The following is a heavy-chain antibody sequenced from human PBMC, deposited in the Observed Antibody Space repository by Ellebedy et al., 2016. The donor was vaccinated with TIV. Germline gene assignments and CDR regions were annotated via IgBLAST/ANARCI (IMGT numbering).Heavy chain of an antibody. CDR1: GGSISDVGYS. CDR2: IYYTGST. Sequence: SETLSLTXAVSGGSISDVGYSWSWIRQPPGKGLEWIGYIYYTGSTNYNPSLKSRVTISVDTSKNQISLKLSSVTAADTAVYYCARGLEYAGLLHPWGQGTLVTVSS. J-gene: IGHJ5*02. D-gene: IGHD2-8*01. V-gene: IGHV4-61*08. CDR3: ARGLEYAGLLHP.